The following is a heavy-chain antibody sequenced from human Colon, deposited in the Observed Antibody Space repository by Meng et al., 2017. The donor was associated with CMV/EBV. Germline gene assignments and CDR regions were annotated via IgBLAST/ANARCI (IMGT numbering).Heavy chain of an antibody. J-gene: IGHJ4*02. D-gene: IGHD2-15*01. Sequence: GRSLRLSCAASGSSFSNSWMIWVRQVPGKGLEWVALISYDGSNILYADSVEGRFTISRDNSKDTLFLQMNSLKAEDTAVYSCARDAVVETPTRSRVGYFDYWGQGTLVTVSS. CDR1: GSSFSNSW. CDR2: ISYDGSNI. CDR3: ARDAVVETPTRSRVGYFDY. V-gene: IGHV3-30*03.